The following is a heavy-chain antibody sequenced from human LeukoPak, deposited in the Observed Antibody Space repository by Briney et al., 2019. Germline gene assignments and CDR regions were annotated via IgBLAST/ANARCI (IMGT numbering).Heavy chain of an antibody. J-gene: IGHJ4*02. Sequence: ASVNLSCKASGYSFTVYYMHWVRQTPGQGLEWMGWNNPNSDGTNYAQKFKGKVTMTRNTSISRAYMELTRLTSHDTAVYYCARDLGILVVPAAYYFYFWGKGTLDSLSS. CDR3: ARDLGILVVPAAYYFYF. CDR1: GYSFTVYY. V-gene: IGHV1-2*02. D-gene: IGHD2-2*01. CDR2: NNPNSDGT.